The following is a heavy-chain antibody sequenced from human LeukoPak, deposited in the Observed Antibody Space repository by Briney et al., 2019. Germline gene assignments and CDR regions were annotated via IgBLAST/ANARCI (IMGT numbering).Heavy chain of an antibody. V-gene: IGHV3-33*08. CDR1: GFTFSSYG. CDR3: ARDSSGWYDGYYYGMDV. D-gene: IGHD6-19*01. Sequence: GGSLRLSCAASGFTFSSYGMHWVRQAPGKGLEWVAVISYDGSNKYYADSVKGRSTISRDNAKNSLYLQMNSLRAEDTAVYYCARDSSGWYDGYYYGMDVWGKGTTVTVSS. J-gene: IGHJ6*04. CDR2: ISYDGSNK.